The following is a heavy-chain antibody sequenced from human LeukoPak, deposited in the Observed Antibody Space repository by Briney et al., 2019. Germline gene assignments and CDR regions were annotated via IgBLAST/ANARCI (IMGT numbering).Heavy chain of an antibody. V-gene: IGHV1-18*01. D-gene: IGHD5-12*01. CDR3: ARERLPPRGSDAFDI. CDR1: GYTFTSYG. J-gene: IGHJ3*02. Sequence: ASVKVSCKASGYTFTSYGISWVRQAPGQGLEWLGWISGYNGNTKYIQKLQGRVTMTTDTSTSTGYMEVRSLRSDDTAVYYCARERLPPRGSDAFDIWGQGTMVTVSS. CDR2: ISGYNGNT.